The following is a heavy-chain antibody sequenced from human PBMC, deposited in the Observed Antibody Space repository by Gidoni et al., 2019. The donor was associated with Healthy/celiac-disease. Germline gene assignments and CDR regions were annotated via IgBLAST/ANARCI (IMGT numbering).Heavy chain of an antibody. Sequence: EVQLLESGGGLVQPGGSLRLPCADSGFPFSRYAMRWVRQAPGKGLELVSAISGSGGSTYYADSVKGRFTIARDNSKNTLYLQMNSLRAEDTAVYYCAKGWESSGPHDAFDIWGQGTMVTVSS. CDR1: GFPFSRYA. J-gene: IGHJ3*02. D-gene: IGHD3-22*01. CDR3: AKGWESSGPHDAFDI. V-gene: IGHV3-23*01. CDR2: ISGSGGST.